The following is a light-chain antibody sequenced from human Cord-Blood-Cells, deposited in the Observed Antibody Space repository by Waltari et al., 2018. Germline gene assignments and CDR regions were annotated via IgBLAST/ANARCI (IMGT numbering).Light chain of an antibody. CDR1: QSVLYSSNNKNY. J-gene: IGKJ2*01. Sequence: DIVMTQSPDSLAVSLGERATTNCKSSQSVLYSSNNKNYLAWYQQKPGQPPKRLIYWASTRESGVPDRFSGSGSGTDFTLTISSLQAEDVAVYYCQQYYSTPYTFGQGTKLEIK. CDR3: QQYYSTPYT. CDR2: WAS. V-gene: IGKV4-1*01.